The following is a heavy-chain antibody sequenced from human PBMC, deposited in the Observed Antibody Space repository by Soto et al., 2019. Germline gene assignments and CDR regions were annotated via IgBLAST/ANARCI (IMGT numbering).Heavy chain of an antibody. J-gene: IGHJ4*02. Sequence: PGGSLRLSCAASGFTFRNYGMYWVRLAPGKGLEWVSLVYSGGATHYAASVKGRFTISTHSSQNTLFLQMNSLRTEDTATYYCVRGRYGSEIHWGQGTKVTVSS. CDR2: VYSGGAT. V-gene: IGHV3-53*04. D-gene: IGHD3-10*01. CDR1: GFTFRNYG. CDR3: VRGRYGSEIH.